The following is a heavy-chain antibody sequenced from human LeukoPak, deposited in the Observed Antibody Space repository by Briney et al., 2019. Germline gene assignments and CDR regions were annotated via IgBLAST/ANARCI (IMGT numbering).Heavy chain of an antibody. J-gene: IGHJ4*02. CDR3: TKGRGI. Sequence: SETLSLTCTVSGGSISSGSYDWYWIRQPAGKGLEWIGHIYTSGSMNYNPSLKSRVTISVDTSKNQFSLKLTSVTAADTAVYYCTKGRGIWGQGTLVTVSS. CDR1: GGSISSGSYD. D-gene: IGHD3-10*01. CDR2: IYTSGSM. V-gene: IGHV4-61*09.